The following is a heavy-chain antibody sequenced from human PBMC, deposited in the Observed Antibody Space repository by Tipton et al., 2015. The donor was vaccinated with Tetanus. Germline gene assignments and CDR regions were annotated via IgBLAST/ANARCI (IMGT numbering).Heavy chain of an antibody. J-gene: IGHJ6*02. CDR3: VRRWFGTQYYFGMDV. V-gene: IGHV3-21*01. CDR2: ISSGSTCI. Sequence: SLRLSCAASKFSFSRHSMNWVRQAPGKGLEWVSSISSGSTCIYYADSVKGRFTISRDNSKNSLSLQMNSLRADDTAVYYCVRRWFGTQYYFGMDVWGQGTTVTVSS. D-gene: IGHD2/OR15-2a*01. CDR1: KFSFSRHS.